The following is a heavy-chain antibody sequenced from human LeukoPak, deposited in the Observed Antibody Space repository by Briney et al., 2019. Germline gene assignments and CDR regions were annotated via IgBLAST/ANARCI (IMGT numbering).Heavy chain of an antibody. D-gene: IGHD3-22*01. CDR2: ISGSGGTT. CDR1: GFTFSTYV. J-gene: IGHJ4*02. V-gene: IGHV3-23*01. CDR3: AKDRGRYYDSSGYYWGYYFDS. Sequence: GGSLRLSCAASGFTFSTYVVTWVRQAPGKGLEWVSTISGSGGTTYYADSVKGRFTISRDNSKNTLYPQMSSLRAEDTAVYYCAKDRGRYYDSSGYYWGYYFDSWGQGILVTVST.